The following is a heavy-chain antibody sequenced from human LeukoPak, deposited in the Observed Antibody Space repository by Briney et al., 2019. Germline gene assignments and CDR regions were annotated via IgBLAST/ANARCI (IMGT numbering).Heavy chain of an antibody. CDR1: GFTFSSYA. CDR2: ISGSGGST. J-gene: IGHJ4*02. Sequence: GGSLRLSCAASGFTFSSYAMSWVRQAPGKGLEWVSAISGSGGSTYYADSVTGRFTISRDNSRNTLYLQMNSLRSDDTAVYYCARVKGRMITFGGVIGYFDYWGQGTLVTVSS. V-gene: IGHV3-23*01. D-gene: IGHD3-16*02. CDR3: ARVKGRMITFGGVIGYFDY.